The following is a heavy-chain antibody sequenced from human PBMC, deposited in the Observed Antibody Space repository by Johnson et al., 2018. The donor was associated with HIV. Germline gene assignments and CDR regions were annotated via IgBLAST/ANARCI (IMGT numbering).Heavy chain of an antibody. D-gene: IGHD3-10*01. CDR2: ISFDGTLK. Sequence: QVQLVESGGGVVQPGRSLRLSCAASGFTFSSYAMHWVRQAPGKGLEWVAVISFDGTLKDYAESVKGRFAISRDNSKNTLYLQMTSLRQDDTAVYSCYCTDHVGAGSESKGTFEAWGQGTMVTVSS. CDR3: YCTDHVGAGSESKGTFEA. V-gene: IGHV3-30*09. J-gene: IGHJ3*01. CDR1: GFTFSSYA.